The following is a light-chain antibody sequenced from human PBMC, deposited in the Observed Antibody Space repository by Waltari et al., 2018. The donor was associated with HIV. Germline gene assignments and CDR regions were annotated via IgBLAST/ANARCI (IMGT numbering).Light chain of an antibody. CDR2: EVS. CDR3: SSYTSSSTLYV. V-gene: IGLV2-14*01. J-gene: IGLJ1*01. Sequence: QSALTQPASVSGSPGQSITISCTGPSSDVGGSNYVSWYQQHPGKAPKLMISEVSNRPSGVTKRFSGSKSGNTASLTISGLQVEDEADYYCSSYTSSSTLYVFGTGTKVTVL. CDR1: SSDVGGSNY.